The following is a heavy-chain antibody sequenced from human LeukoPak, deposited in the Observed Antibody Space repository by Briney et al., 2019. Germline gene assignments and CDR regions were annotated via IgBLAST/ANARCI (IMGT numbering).Heavy chain of an antibody. D-gene: IGHD4-17*01. V-gene: IGHV4-34*01. CDR3: ASVGSGDYYFDY. Sequence: SETLSLTCAVYGGSFTTYYWHWIRQPPGKGLEWIGQINHSGSSNYNPSLKSRVAMSVDTSKNQFSLKLSSVTAADTAVYYCASVGSGDYYFDYWGQGTLVTVSS. CDR1: GGSFTTYY. J-gene: IGHJ4*02. CDR2: INHSGSS.